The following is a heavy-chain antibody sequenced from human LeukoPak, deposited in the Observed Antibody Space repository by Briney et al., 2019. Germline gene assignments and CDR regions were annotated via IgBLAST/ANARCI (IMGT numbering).Heavy chain of an antibody. CDR1: RFSFSSYG. CDR3: ARAMSYYFDY. D-gene: IGHD3-10*01. J-gene: IGHJ4*02. Sequence: GESLRLSCAASRFSFSSYGMHWVRLAPGKGLEWVGLIWFDGSEKYYAESVKGRFTISRDNSKNTVYLQVNSLRAEDTAVYQCARAMSYYFDYWGPGTLVTVSS. V-gene: IGHV3-33*01. CDR2: IWFDGSEK.